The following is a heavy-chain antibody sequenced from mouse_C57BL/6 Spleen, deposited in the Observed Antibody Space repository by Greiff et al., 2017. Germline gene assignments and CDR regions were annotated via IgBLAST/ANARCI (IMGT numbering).Heavy chain of an antibody. J-gene: IGHJ2*01. D-gene: IGHD1-1*01. CDR3: ARASYCYGSRPVYFDD. V-gene: IGHV1-50*01. Sequence: QVQLQQPGAELVKPGASVKLSCKASGYTFTSYWMQWVKQRPGQGLEWIGEIDPSDSYTNYNQKFKGKATLTVDKSSSTAYMQLSSLTSEDSAVYYGARASYCYGSRPVYFDDWGQGTTLTVSS. CDR2: IDPSDSYT. CDR1: GYTFTSYW.